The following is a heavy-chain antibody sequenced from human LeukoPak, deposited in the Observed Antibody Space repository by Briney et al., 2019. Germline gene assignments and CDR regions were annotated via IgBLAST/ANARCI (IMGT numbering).Heavy chain of an antibody. D-gene: IGHD3-10*01. Sequence: PSETLSLTCTVSGGSISSGDYYWSWIRQPPGKGLEWIGYIYYSGSTYYNPSLKSRVTISVDTSKNQFSLKLSSVTAADTAVYYCATRLLLWFGELGWFDPWGQGTLVTVSS. V-gene: IGHV4-30-4*01. CDR1: GGSISSGDYY. J-gene: IGHJ5*02. CDR2: IYYSGST. CDR3: ATRLLLWFGELGWFDP.